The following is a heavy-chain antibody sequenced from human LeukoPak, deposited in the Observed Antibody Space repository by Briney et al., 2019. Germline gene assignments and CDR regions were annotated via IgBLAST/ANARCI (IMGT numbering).Heavy chain of an antibody. V-gene: IGHV3-23*01. J-gene: IGHJ4*02. Sequence: GGSLRLSCAASGFTFSSYAMSWVRQAPGKGLEWVSAISGSGGSTYYADSVKGRFTISRDNSKNTLYLQMNGLRAEDTAVYYCAKVVGSMVRGFYDYWGQGTLVTVSS. D-gene: IGHD3-10*01. CDR3: AKVVGSMVRGFYDY. CDR2: ISGSGGST. CDR1: GFTFSSYA.